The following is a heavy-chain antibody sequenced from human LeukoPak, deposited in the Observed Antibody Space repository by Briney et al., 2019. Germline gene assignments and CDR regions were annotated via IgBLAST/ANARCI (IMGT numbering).Heavy chain of an antibody. CDR1: GFTFDDYA. J-gene: IGHJ2*01. Sequence: PGGSLRLSCAASGFTFDDYAMQWVRQAPGKGLEWVSGISWNSDNIGYGDSVKGRFTISRDNAKNSLYLQMNSLRAEDTALYYCAKAYYYDSSGYGAGNWYFDLWGRGTLVTVSS. V-gene: IGHV3-9*01. D-gene: IGHD3-22*01. CDR2: ISWNSDNI. CDR3: AKAYYYDSSGYGAGNWYFDL.